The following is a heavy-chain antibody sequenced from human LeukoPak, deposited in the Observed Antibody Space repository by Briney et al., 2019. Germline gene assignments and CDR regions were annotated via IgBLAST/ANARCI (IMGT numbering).Heavy chain of an antibody. V-gene: IGHV3-23*01. CDR2: TSGSGGRT. J-gene: IGHJ4*02. Sequence: GGSLRLSCAASGFTFTRYAMSWVRQAPGKGLEWVSTTSGSGGRTYYADSVKGRFTISRDNSNNTLFLQMESVRAEDTALYYCAKYQGGTRTPFALDYWGQGTLSPSPQ. D-gene: IGHD1-14*01. CDR3: AKYQGGTRTPFALDY. CDR1: GFTFTRYA.